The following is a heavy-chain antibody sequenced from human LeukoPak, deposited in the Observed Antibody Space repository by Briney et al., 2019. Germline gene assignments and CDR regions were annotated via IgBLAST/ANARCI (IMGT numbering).Heavy chain of an antibody. D-gene: IGHD1-7*01. J-gene: IGHJ4*02. CDR1: GGSFSGYY. V-gene: IGHV4-34*01. CDR3: ARGSGTTRRVDY. Sequence: SETLSLTCAVYGGSFSGYYWSWIRQPPGKGLEWIGETNHSGSTNYNPSLKSRVTISVDTSKNQFSLKLSSVTAADTAVYYCARGSGTTRRVDYWGQGTLVTVSS. CDR2: TNHSGST.